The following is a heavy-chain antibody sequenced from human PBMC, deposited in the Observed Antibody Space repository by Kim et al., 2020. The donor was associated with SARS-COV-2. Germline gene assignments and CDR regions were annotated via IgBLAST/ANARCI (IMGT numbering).Heavy chain of an antibody. CDR1: GFTIGDYY. Sequence: GGSLRLSCAASGFTIGDYYMSWIRQAPGKGLEWVSYISSDSSYTNYADSVKGRFTISRDNAKNSLYLQMNSLRAEDTAVYFCARDRGSYCSSPSCYGAHYYYGVDVWGQGTTVTVSS. CDR2: ISSDSSYT. J-gene: IGHJ6*02. D-gene: IGHD2-2*01. CDR3: ARDRGSYCSSPSCYGAHYYYGVDV. V-gene: IGHV3-11*06.